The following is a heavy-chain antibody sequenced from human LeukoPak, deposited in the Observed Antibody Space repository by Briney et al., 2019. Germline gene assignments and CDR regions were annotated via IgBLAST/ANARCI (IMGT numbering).Heavy chain of an antibody. Sequence: SETLSLTCTVSGDSISSSSYFWRWIRQPPGKGLEWIGSIHYRGCTYYIPCLKRRVTISEDTSKNQSSLKLSSVPAADTAVYYCARLRPEIYWGEGTLVSVSS. D-gene: IGHD5-24*01. V-gene: IGHV4-39*01. CDR2: IHYRGCT. CDR1: GDSISSSSYF. CDR3: ARLRPEIY. J-gene: IGHJ4*02.